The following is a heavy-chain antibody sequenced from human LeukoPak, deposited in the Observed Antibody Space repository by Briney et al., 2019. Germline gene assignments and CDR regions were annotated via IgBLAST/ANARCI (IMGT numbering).Heavy chain of an antibody. CDR2: INPNSGGT. J-gene: IGHJ3*02. Sequence: ASVKVSCKASGYTFTGYYMHWVRQAPGQGLEWMGWINPNSGGTNYAQKFQGRVTMTRDTSISTAYMELSRLRSDDTAVYYCARVSYDYVWGSYRYTRGFDIWGQGTLVTVSS. D-gene: IGHD3-16*02. CDR1: GYTFTGYY. CDR3: ARVSYDYVWGSYRYTRGFDI. V-gene: IGHV1-2*02.